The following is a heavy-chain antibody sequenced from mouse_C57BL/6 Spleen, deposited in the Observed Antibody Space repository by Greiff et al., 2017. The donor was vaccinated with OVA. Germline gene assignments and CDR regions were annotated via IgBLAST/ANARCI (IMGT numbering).Heavy chain of an antibody. CDR1: GFTFSDYY. CDR3: ARDRNWEGYFDV. V-gene: IGHV5-16*01. Sequence: EVQVVESEGGLVQPGSSMKLSCTASGFTFSDYYMAWVRQVPEKGLEWVANINYDGSSTYYLDSLKSRFIISRDNAKNILYLQMSSLKSEDTATYYCARDRNWEGYFDVWGTGTTVTVSS. J-gene: IGHJ1*03. D-gene: IGHD4-1*01. CDR2: INYDGSST.